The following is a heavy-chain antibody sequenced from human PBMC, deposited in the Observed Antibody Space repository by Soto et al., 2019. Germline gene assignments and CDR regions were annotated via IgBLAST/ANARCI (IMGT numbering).Heavy chain of an antibody. Sequence: HVQLVQSGGEVKKPGASVKVSCKPSGYTFTNYVISWVRQAPGQRLEYMGWISPFNGHTKYAQKFQGRVTLTTETSTSTSYMELRSLINDDTAVYYCARVAGSESYLAYWGQGTLVSVSS. CDR1: GYTFTNYV. V-gene: IGHV1-18*01. J-gene: IGHJ4*02. CDR3: ARVAGSESYLAY. CDR2: ISPFNGHT. D-gene: IGHD1-26*01.